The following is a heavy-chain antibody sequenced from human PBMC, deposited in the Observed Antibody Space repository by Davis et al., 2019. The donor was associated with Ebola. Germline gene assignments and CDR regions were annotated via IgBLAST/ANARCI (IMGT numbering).Heavy chain of an antibody. Sequence: GESLKISCKGSGYSFTSYWIGWVRQMPGKALEWMGIIYPGDSDTRYSPSFQGQVTISADKSITTAYLQWSGLKASDTAMYYCARSPLVFYYDSSGSPHAFDIWGQGTMVTVSS. V-gene: IGHV5-51*01. D-gene: IGHD3-22*01. CDR3: ARSPLVFYYDSSGSPHAFDI. J-gene: IGHJ3*02. CDR1: GYSFTSYW. CDR2: IYPGDSDT.